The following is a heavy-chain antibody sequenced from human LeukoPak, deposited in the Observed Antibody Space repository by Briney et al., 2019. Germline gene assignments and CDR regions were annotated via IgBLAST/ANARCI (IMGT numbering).Heavy chain of an antibody. V-gene: IGHV1-69*06. CDR1: GGTINDYA. CDR2: IIPLFGTV. J-gene: IGHJ6*03. Sequence: ASVKVSCKPSGGTINDYAVYWVRQAPGQGLEWMARIIPLFGTVNYAQNFQDRLTLSADKSTNTAHMELSSLRFDDTAIYYCATPPPGYSFSNHYYYVDAWGRGTTVTVSS. CDR3: ATPPPGYSFSNHYYYVDA. D-gene: IGHD1-1*01.